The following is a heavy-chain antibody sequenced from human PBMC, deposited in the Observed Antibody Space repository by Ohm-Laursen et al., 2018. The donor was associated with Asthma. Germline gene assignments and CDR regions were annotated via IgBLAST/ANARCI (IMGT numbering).Heavy chain of an antibody. CDR2: IYHSGST. D-gene: IGHD3-9*01. Sequence: SDTLSLTCAVSGGSISSSNWWSWVRQPPGKGLEWIGEIYHSGSTNYNPSLKSRVTISVDKSKNQFSLKLSSVTAADTAVYYCARLQSTNYDILTGYYKDAFDIWGQGTMVTVSS. CDR3: ARLQSTNYDILTGYYKDAFDI. V-gene: IGHV4-4*02. CDR1: GGSISSSNW. J-gene: IGHJ3*02.